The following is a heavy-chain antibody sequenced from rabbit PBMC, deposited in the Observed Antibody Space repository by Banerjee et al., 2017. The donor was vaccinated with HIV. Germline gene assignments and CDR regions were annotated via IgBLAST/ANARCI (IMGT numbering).Heavy chain of an antibody. D-gene: IGHD6-1*01. CDR3: ASSVGYGYASFGL. J-gene: IGHJ4*01. CDR2: IDGIGSGST. V-gene: IGHV1S40*01. Sequence: QSLEESGGGLVKPGASLTLTCTASGFTLSSYWMYWVRQAPGKGLEWIGCIDGIGSGSTYYATWAKGRFTISKTSSTTVTLQMTSLTAADTATYFCASSVGYGYASFGLWGPGTLVTVS. CDR1: GFTLSSYW.